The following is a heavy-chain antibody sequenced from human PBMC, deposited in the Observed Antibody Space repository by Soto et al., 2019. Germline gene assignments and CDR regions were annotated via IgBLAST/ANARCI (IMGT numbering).Heavy chain of an antibody. CDR1: GFTFSSYW. Sequence: GGSLRLSCAASGFTFSSYWMHWVRQAPGKGLVWVSRINSDGSSTSYADSVKGRFTISRDNAKNTLYLQMNSLRAEDTAVYYCARDPSSGYSGYDDAFDIWGQGTMVTVSS. D-gene: IGHD5-12*01. V-gene: IGHV3-74*01. CDR2: INSDGSST. J-gene: IGHJ3*02. CDR3: ARDPSSGYSGYDDAFDI.